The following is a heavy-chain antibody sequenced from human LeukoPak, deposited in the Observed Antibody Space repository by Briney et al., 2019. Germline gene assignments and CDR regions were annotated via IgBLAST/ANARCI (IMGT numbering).Heavy chain of an antibody. CDR1: GYSISSGYY. CDR3: ARGVFI. V-gene: IGHV4-38-2*01. J-gene: IGHJ3*02. CDR2: IYHSGST. D-gene: IGHD2-21*01. Sequence: SETLSLTCAVSGYSISSGYYRGWIRQPPGKGLEWIGSIYHSGSTYYNPSLKSRVTISVDTSKNQFSLKLSSVTAADTAVYYCARGVFIWGQGTMVTVSS.